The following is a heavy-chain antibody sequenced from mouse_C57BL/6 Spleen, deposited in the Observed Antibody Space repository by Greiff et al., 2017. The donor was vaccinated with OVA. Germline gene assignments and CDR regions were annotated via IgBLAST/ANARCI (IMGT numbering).Heavy chain of an antibody. V-gene: IGHV1-64*01. CDR1: GYTFTSYW. Sequence: QVQLKESGAELVKPGASVKLSCKASGYTFTSYWMHWVKQRPGQGLEWIGMIHPNIGSTNYNEKFKSKATLTVDKSSSTAYMQLSSLTSEDSAVYYCAREGDGYYLAGFAYWGQGTLVTVSA. CDR2: IHPNIGST. D-gene: IGHD2-3*01. CDR3: AREGDGYYLAGFAY. J-gene: IGHJ3*01.